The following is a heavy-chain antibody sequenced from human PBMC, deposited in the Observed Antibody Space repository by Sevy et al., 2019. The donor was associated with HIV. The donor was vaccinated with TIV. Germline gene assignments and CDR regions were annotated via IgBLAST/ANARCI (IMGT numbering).Heavy chain of an antibody. CDR2: ITSDNGNT. D-gene: IGHD2-2*01. CDR1: GYTFTNFG. J-gene: IGHJ6*03. Sequence: ASVKVSCKASGYTFTNFGINWVRQAPGQGLEWMGWITSDNGNTKYAQKFQGRLTMTRDTFTSTAYLDLRSLRSDDTAVYYCARARTAKYCTSASGYWRHMDVWGKGTTVTVSS. CDR3: ARARTAKYCTSASGYWRHMDV. V-gene: IGHV1-18*01.